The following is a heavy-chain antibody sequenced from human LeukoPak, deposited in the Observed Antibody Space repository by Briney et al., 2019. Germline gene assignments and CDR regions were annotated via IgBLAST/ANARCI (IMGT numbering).Heavy chain of an antibody. V-gene: IGHV3-33*01. CDR3: ARVDTAKYYFDY. Sequence: PGRSLRLSCAASGFTFSSYGMHWVRQAPGKGLEWVAVIWYDGSSKYYADSAKGRFTISRDNSKNTLYLQMNSLRAEDTAVYYCARVDTAKYYFDYWGQGTLVTVSS. D-gene: IGHD5-18*01. J-gene: IGHJ4*02. CDR2: IWYDGSSK. CDR1: GFTFSSYG.